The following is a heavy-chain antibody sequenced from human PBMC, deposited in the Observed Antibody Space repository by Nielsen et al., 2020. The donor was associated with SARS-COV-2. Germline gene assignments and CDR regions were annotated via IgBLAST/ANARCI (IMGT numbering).Heavy chain of an antibody. CDR2: ISWNSATI. CDR1: GGSISSYY. CDR3: AKLSSGPFPNDAFDI. J-gene: IGHJ3*02. D-gene: IGHD6-19*01. V-gene: IGHV3-9*01. Sequence: GGSLRLSCTVSGGSISSYYWSWIRQPPGKGLEWVSGISWNSATIGYADSVKGRFTISRDNAKNSLYLQMNSLRAEDTALYYCAKLSSGPFPNDAFDIWGQGTMVTVSS.